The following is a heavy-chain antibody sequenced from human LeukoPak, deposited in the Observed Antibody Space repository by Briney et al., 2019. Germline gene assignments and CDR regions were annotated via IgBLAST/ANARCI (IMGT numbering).Heavy chain of an antibody. CDR2: VSASGSIT. CDR1: GFIFSNYD. D-gene: IGHD2-21*02. V-gene: IGHV3-23*01. CDR3: ARLLAWASDYYYYGMDV. Sequence: GGSLRLSCAGSGFIFSNYDMTWVRQAPGKGLEYVSGVSASGSITYYPDPVKGRFTISRDNSKSTVFLQVNSLRVEDTAVYYCARLLAWASDYYYYGMDVWGQGTTVTVSS. J-gene: IGHJ6*02.